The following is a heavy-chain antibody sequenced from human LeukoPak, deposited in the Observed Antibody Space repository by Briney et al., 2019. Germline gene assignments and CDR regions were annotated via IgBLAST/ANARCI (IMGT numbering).Heavy chain of an antibody. V-gene: IGHV3-53*01. CDR1: GVTVSNNY. J-gene: IGHJ5*02. Sequence: GGSLRLSCAASGVTVSNNYMSWVRRAAGKGLEWVALIYSAGGTYYADSVKGRFTISRDNSKNTLHLQLNTLRAEDTAVYYCVRNSRELGAWGQGTLVTVSS. CDR2: IYSAGGT. D-gene: IGHD3-10*01. CDR3: VRNSRELGA.